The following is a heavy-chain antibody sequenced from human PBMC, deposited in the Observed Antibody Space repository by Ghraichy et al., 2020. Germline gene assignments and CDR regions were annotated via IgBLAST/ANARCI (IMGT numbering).Heavy chain of an antibody. CDR2: ISSDGSSS. D-gene: IGHD2-2*03. CDR1: GFTFSGYG. J-gene: IGHJ6*02. CDR3: GEDWIWSSLYYYGMNV. Sequence: GGSLRLSCAASGFTFSGYGMHWVRQAPGKGMEWMTFISSDGSSSYYADSVKGRFTTSRDNSKNTLFLQMDSLTVEDTAVYYCGEDWIWSSLYYYGMNVWGLGTAVTVSS. V-gene: IGHV3-30*18.